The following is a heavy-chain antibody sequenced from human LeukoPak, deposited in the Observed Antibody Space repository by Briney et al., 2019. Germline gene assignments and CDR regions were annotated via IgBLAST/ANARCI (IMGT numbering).Heavy chain of an antibody. CDR3: ARLSLNYYDSSGYFDY. D-gene: IGHD3-22*01. CDR1: GGSVSSHY. CDR2: IYYSGST. V-gene: IGHV4-59*02. J-gene: IGHJ4*02. Sequence: PSEALSLTCTVSGGSVSSHYWSWIRQPPGKVLEWIGYIYYSGSTSYNPSLKSRVTISVVTSKNQFSLKLSSVTAADTAVYYCARLSLNYYDSSGYFDYWGQGTLVTVSS.